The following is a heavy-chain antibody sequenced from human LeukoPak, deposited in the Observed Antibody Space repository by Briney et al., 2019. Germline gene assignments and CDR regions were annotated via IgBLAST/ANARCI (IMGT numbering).Heavy chain of an antibody. V-gene: IGHV1-18*01. Sequence: ASVKVSCKTSGYTFTNYGISWVRQAPGQGLEWMGWASTYNPHTNYAPKFRGRVIMTIDTSTTTAYLEMRSLTSDDTAVYYCARDRFLWGLGNWFDLWGQGTLVTVTS. J-gene: IGHJ5*02. CDR2: ASTYNPHT. CDR1: GYTFTNYG. CDR3: ARDRFLWGLGNWFDL. D-gene: IGHD3-3*01.